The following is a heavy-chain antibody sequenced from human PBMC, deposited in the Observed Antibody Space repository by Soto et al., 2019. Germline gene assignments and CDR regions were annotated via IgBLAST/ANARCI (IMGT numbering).Heavy chain of an antibody. CDR1: GLTVSNAD. V-gene: IGHV3-53*01. J-gene: IGHJ6*02. Sequence: EVQLVESGGGLIQPGGSLRLSCAASGLTVSNADMAWVRQAPGMGLEWVSVIYDNGTTYYADSVKGRFTISRDTSTNTLSLQMDSLRGEDTAVYYCVRPLPSGRNYGLDVWGQGTTVTVS. D-gene: IGHD3-10*01. CDR2: IYDNGTT. CDR3: VRPLPSGRNYGLDV.